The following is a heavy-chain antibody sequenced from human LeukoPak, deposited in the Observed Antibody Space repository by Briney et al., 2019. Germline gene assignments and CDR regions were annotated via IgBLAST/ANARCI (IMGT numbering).Heavy chain of an antibody. V-gene: IGHV4-34*01. Sequence: PSETLSLTCAVYGGSFSGYYWSWIRQPPGKGLEWIGEINHSGSTNYDPSLKSRVTISVDTSKNQFSLKLSSVTAADTAVYYCARGAILGYCSSTSCYWWFDPWGQGTLVTVSS. D-gene: IGHD2-2*01. J-gene: IGHJ5*02. CDR1: GGSFSGYY. CDR3: ARGAILGYCSSTSCYWWFDP. CDR2: INHSGST.